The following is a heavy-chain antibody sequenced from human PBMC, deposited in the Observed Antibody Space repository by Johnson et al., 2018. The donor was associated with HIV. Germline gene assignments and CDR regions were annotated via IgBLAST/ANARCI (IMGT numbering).Heavy chain of an antibody. CDR2: ISVDGYIK. Sequence: QVQLVESGGGVVQPGRSLSLSCAASGFTFSSYAMNWVRQAPGKVLEWVSGISVDGYIKYYADSVQGRFTISRDNSDNFLYLYMNRLRTDDTAVYYCVRGWHTSGRCDVFDIWGQGTTVIVSS. CDR1: GFTFSSYA. CDR3: VRGWHTSGRCDVFDI. J-gene: IGHJ3*02. D-gene: IGHD6-19*01. V-gene: IGHV3-30-3*01.